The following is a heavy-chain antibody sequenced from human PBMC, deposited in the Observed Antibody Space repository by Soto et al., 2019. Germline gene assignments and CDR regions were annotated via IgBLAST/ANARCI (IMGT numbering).Heavy chain of an antibody. CDR1: GDRVSSNSAA. D-gene: IGHD7-27*01. CDR2: TYYRSKWYN. V-gene: IGHV6-1*01. J-gene: IGHJ3*02. CDR3: ARLSGDDAFDI. Sequence: SQTLSLTCAISGDRVSSNSAAWNWIRPSPSRGLEWLGRTYYRSKWYNDYAVSVKSRITINPDTSKNQFSLQLNSVTPEDTAVNYCARLSGDDAFDIWGQGTMVTVS.